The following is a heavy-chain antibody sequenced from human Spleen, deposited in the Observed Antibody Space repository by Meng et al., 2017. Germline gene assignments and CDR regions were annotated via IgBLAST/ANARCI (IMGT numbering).Heavy chain of an antibody. CDR3: SGHVDY. Sequence: GGSLRLSCEASGFTFSRYIMHWVRQAPGKGLEWVSGISWNSGSIGYADSVKGRFTISRDNAKNSLYLQMNSLRAEDTAVYYCSGHVDYWGHGTLVTVSS. CDR1: GFTFSRYI. CDR2: ISWNSGSI. J-gene: IGHJ4*01. V-gene: IGHV3-9*01.